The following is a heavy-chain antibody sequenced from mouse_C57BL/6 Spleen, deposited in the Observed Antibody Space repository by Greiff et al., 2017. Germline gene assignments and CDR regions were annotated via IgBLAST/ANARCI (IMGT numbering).Heavy chain of an antibody. J-gene: IGHJ2*01. Sequence: QVQLQQPGAELVRPGSSVKLSCKASGYTFTSYWMDWVKQRPGQGLEWIGNIYPSDSETHYNQKFKDKATLTVDKSSSTAYMQLSSLTSEDSAVYYCARDHCSSYAYYFAYWGQGTTLTVSS. CDR1: GYTFTSYW. D-gene: IGHD1-1*01. V-gene: IGHV1-61*01. CDR2: IYPSDSET. CDR3: ARDHCSSYAYYFAY.